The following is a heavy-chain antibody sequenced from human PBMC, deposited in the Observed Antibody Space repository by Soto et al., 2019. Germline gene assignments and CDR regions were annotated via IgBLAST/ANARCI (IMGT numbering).Heavy chain of an antibody. Sequence: GGSLRLSCVVSRYTFKSHGLSWVRQAPGKGLEWVSTIDSTGANTHYADSVRGRFTISRDNSRNTLHLQMHDLRADDTALYYCVSWVSDHFDYWGQGNLVTVSS. D-gene: IGHD3-16*01. CDR1: RYTFKSHG. CDR2: IDSTGANT. V-gene: IGHV3-23*01. J-gene: IGHJ4*02. CDR3: VSWVSDHFDY.